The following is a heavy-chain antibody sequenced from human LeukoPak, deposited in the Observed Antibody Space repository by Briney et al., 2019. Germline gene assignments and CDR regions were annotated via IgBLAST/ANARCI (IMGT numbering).Heavy chain of an antibody. Sequence: ASVKVSCKASGYTFTSYVISWVRQAPGQGLEWMGWVNPISGNTGYAQKFQGRVTITSNTSISTAYMELSSLRSEDTAVYYCAKVGYDWAYGSGSYLGFDPWGQGTLVTVSS. V-gene: IGHV1-8*03. CDR3: AKVGYDWAYGSGSYLGFDP. D-gene: IGHD3-10*01. CDR2: VNPISGNT. CDR1: GYTFTSYV. J-gene: IGHJ5*02.